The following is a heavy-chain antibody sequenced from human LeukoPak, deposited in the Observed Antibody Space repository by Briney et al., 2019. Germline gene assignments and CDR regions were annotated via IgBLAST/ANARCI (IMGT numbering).Heavy chain of an antibody. J-gene: IGHJ4*02. V-gene: IGHV3-30*18. CDR1: GFTFSDYG. CDR3: AKERDTWGSVWYEGNDY. Sequence: PSGGSLRLSCAASGFTFSDYGMHWVRQAPGKGLEWVAVIAYDGSHEFSADSVKGRFTISRDNSNNTLFLQMNSLKPEDTAVYYCAKERDTWGSVWYEGNDYWGQGVLVTVSS. D-gene: IGHD6-19*01. CDR2: IAYDGSHE.